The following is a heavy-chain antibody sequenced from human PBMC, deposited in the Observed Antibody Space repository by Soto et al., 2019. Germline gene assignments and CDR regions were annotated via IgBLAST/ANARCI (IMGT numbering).Heavy chain of an antibody. D-gene: IGHD6-13*01. V-gene: IGHV3-48*02. CDR2: ISPRGDNI. CDR3: AEGPHPNIRWPYYFDS. J-gene: IGHJ4*02. Sequence: PGGSLRLSCVGSGFSLANFPMNWVRQTPGKGLEWISYISPRGDNIYYTESVKGRFTISRDNARNSLYLQMNSLRDEDAALYYCAEGPHPNIRWPYYFDSWGQGVPVTVSS. CDR1: GFSLANFP.